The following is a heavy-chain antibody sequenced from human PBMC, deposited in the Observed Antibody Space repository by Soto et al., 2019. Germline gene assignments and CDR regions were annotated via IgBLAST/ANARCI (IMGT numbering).Heavy chain of an antibody. Sequence: WETLSLTCTVSGGSISSYYWSWIRQPPGKGLEWIGYIYYSGSTNYNPSLKSRVTISVDTSKNQFSLKLSSVTAADTAVYYCARDYGGNSCFDYWGQGTLVTVSS. D-gene: IGHD4-17*01. CDR2: IYYSGST. CDR1: GGSISSYY. J-gene: IGHJ4*02. V-gene: IGHV4-59*01. CDR3: ARDYGGNSCFDY.